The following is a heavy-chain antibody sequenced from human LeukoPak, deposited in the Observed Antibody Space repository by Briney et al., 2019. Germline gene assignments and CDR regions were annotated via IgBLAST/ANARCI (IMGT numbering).Heavy chain of an antibody. D-gene: IGHD3-10*01. CDR2: FDPEDGET. V-gene: IGHV1-24*01. Sequence: ASVKVSCKASGYTFTGYYMHWVRQAPGKGLEWMGGFDPEDGETIYAQKFQGRVTMTEDTSTDTAYMELSSLRSEDTAVYYCATAVCYYGSGSYYNASNWFDPWGQGTLVTVSS. J-gene: IGHJ5*02. CDR1: GYTFTGYY. CDR3: ATAVCYYGSGSYYNASNWFDP.